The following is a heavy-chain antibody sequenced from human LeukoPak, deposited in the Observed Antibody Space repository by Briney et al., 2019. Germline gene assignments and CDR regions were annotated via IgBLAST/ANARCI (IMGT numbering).Heavy chain of an antibody. CDR1: GGSISSGSYY. CDR2: IYTSGST. V-gene: IGHV4-61*09. CDR3: VAYTAGSQIDY. J-gene: IGHJ4*02. D-gene: IGHD2-2*02. Sequence: MASETLSLTCTVSGGSISSGSYYWSWIRQPAGKGLEWIGHIYTSGSTNYNPSLKSRVTISVDTSKNQFSLKLSSVSAADTAVYFCVAYTAGSQIDYWGQGTLVTVSS.